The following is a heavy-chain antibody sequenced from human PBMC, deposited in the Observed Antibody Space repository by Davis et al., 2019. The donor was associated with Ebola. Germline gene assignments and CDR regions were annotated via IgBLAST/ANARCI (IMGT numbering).Heavy chain of an antibody. Sequence: PSETLSLTCTVSGGSISSYYWSWIRQPPGKGLEWIGYIYYSGSTNYNPSLKSRVTISVDTSKNQFSLKLSSVTAADTAVYYCARGKTYYDFWSGQYYYYYGMDVWGQGTTVTVSS. CDR3: ARGKTYYDFWSGQYYYYYGMDV. D-gene: IGHD3-3*01. V-gene: IGHV4-59*01. CDR2: IYYSGST. J-gene: IGHJ6*02. CDR1: GGSISSYY.